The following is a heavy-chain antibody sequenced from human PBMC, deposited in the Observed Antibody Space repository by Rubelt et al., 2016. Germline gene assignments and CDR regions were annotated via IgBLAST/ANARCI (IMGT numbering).Heavy chain of an antibody. D-gene: IGHD1-26*01. J-gene: IGHJ4*02. V-gene: IGHV3-30*03. CDR1: GFTFSSYS. CDR3: GREGVYSGSYCEVY. CDR2: ISYDGSNK. Sequence: VQLVESGGGLVKPGGSLRLSCAASGFTFSSYSMNWVRQAPGKGLEWVAVISYDGSNKYYADSVTGRLTIARDNCKDTLFLRMNCLRAEDTAVYYWGREGVYSGSYCEVYWGQGTLVTVSS.